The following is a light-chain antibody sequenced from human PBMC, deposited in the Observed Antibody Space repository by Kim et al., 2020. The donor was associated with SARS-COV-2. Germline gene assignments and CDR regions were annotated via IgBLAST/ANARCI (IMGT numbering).Light chain of an antibody. CDR1: SSDDKVLGR. V-gene: IGLV2-14*02. Sequence: GQSITVSCTGVSSDDKVLGRVSWYQQQPGSAPNLVIYDVSKRPSGISSRFSGSRSANTASLTISGLQAEDDGDYYCSSYTISSTYVFGSGTKVTVL. CDR2: DVS. J-gene: IGLJ1*01. CDR3: SSYTISSTYV.